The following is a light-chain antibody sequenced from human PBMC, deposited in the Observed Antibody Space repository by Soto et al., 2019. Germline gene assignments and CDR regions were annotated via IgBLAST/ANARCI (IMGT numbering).Light chain of an antibody. CDR2: EVS. V-gene: IGLV2-8*01. Sequence: QSALTQPPSASGSPGQSVTISCTGTSGDIGAYKYVSWYQQHPGKAPKLIIYEVSQRPSGVPDRFSGSKSGNTASLTVSGLQAEDEADYYCNSYAGSSHVFGTGTKLTVL. CDR3: NSYAGSSHV. CDR1: SGDIGAYKY. J-gene: IGLJ1*01.